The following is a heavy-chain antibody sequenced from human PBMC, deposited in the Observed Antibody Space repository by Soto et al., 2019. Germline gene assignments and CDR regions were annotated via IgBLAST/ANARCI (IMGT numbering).Heavy chain of an antibody. CDR2: ISGSGTII. J-gene: IGHJ4*02. Sequence: WGSLRLSCAASGLTFSNYEMNWVRQAPGKGLEWVSYISGSGTIIYQADSVKGRFTISRDNAKNSLYLQMNSLRADDTAVYYCAKMTTGYYFDYWGQGTLVTVSS. CDR3: AKMTTGYYFDY. V-gene: IGHV3-48*03. CDR1: GLTFSNYE. D-gene: IGHD4-17*01.